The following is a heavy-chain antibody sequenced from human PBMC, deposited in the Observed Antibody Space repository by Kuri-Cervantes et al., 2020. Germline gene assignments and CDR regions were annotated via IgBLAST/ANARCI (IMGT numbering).Heavy chain of an antibody. V-gene: IGHV3-15*01. CDR3: ARDTSKGSSGWFRIGY. J-gene: IGHJ4*02. D-gene: IGHD6-19*01. CDR2: IKSKTDGGTT. Sequence: GESLKISCAASGFTFSNAWMSWVRQAPGKGLEWVGRIKSKTDGGTTDYAAPVKGRFTISRDNSKNTLFLHMNSLRAEDTAVYYCARDTSKGSSGWFRIGYWGQGTLVTVSS. CDR1: GFTFSNAW.